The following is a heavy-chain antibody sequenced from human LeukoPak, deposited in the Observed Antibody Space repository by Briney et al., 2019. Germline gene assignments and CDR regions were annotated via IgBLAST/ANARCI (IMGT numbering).Heavy chain of an antibody. CDR1: GFTFSSYA. J-gene: IGHJ4*02. CDR2: ISYDGSNK. Sequence: GRSLRLSCAASGFTFSSYAMHWVRQAPGKGLEWVAVISYDGSNKYYADSVKGRFTISRDNSKNTLYLQMNSLRAEDTAVYYRARSTNYFDYWGQGTLITVSS. CDR3: ARSTNYFDY. V-gene: IGHV3-30-3*01.